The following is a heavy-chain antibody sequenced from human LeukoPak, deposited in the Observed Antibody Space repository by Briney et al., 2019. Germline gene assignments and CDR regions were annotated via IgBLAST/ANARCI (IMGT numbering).Heavy chain of an antibody. CDR3: ARATHYYESSGYDY. D-gene: IGHD3-22*01. CDR1: GFTFSDYY. J-gene: IGHJ4*02. CDR2: INWNGGST. Sequence: PGGSLRLSCAASGFTFSDYYMSWVRQAPGKGLEWVSGINWNGGSTGYADSVKGRFTISRDNAKNSLYLQMNSLRAEDTALYYCARATHYYESSGYDYWGQGTLVTVSS. V-gene: IGHV3-20*04.